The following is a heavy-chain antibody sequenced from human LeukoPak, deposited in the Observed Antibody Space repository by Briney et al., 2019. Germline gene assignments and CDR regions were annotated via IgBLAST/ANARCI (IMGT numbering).Heavy chain of an antibody. CDR1: GGSISSGSYY. CDR3: ARDFRGVDP. J-gene: IGHJ5*02. D-gene: IGHD3-16*01. CDR2: FYTSGST. V-gene: IGHV4-61*02. Sequence: ASQTLSLTCTVSGGSISSGSYYWSWIRQPAGKGLEWIGRFYTSGSTNYNPSLKSRVTISVDTSKNQFSLKLNSVTAADTAVYYCARDFRGVDPWGQGTLVTVSS.